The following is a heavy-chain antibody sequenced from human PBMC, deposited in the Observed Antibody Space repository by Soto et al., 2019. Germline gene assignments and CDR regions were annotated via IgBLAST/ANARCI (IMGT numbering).Heavy chain of an antibody. CDR2: ISWNTYII. CDR1: GFTFDDYA. J-gene: IGHJ3*01. CDR3: AKYSVRGRFGESSCDV. Sequence: EAQLVESGGGLVQPGRALRLSCAASGFTFDDYAMHWVRQAPGKGLEWVSGISWNTYIIDYADSVKGRFTISRDNAENSLYLQMTSLRNEDTDLYYCAKYSVRGRFGESSCDVWGQGAMVTVSS. D-gene: IGHD3-10*01. V-gene: IGHV3-9*01.